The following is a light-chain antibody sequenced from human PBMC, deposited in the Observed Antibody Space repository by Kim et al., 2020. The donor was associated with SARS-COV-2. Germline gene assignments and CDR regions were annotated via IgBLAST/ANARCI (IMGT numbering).Light chain of an antibody. J-gene: IGLJ2*01. V-gene: IGLV3-1*01. CDR2: QDK. Sequence: VPQGQTASTTCSGGCLGDKYVCWYQQRPGQSPVLVIYQDKKRPSGIPERFSGSNSGNTATLTISGTQAMDEADYYCQAWDSTSVVFGGGTQLTVL. CDR3: QAWDSTSVV. CDR1: CLGDKY.